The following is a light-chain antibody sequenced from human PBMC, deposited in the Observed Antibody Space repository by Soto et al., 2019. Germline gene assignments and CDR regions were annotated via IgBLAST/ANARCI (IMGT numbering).Light chain of an antibody. Sequence: QSALTQPASVSGSPGQSITISCTGTSSDVGNSNRVSWYQHHPGTDPKVMIYEGIKRPSGVSIRFSGSKSGNTASLTISGLQAEDEADYYCSSYAGSGAWVFGGGTKLTVL. J-gene: IGLJ3*02. CDR3: SSYAGSGAWV. V-gene: IGLV2-23*01. CDR1: SSDVGNSNR. CDR2: EGI.